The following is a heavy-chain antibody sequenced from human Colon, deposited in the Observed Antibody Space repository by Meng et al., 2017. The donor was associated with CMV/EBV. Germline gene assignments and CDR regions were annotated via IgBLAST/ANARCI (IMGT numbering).Heavy chain of an antibody. V-gene: IGHV1-2*02. J-gene: IGHJ4*02. CDR1: GYTFTDYY. CDR3: ARDADTGYFDY. D-gene: IGHD5-18*01. Sequence: ASVKVSCKASGYTFTDYYIHWVRQAPGQGLEWLGWINPHSDSGATKYAQKFQGRVTMTRDTSIKTAYMDLSNLISDDTAVYYCARDADTGYFDYWGQGTLVTVSS. CDR2: INPHSDSGAT.